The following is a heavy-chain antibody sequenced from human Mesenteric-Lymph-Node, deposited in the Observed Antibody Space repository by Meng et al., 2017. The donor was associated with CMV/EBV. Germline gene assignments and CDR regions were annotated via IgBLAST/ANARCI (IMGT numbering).Heavy chain of an antibody. J-gene: IGHJ6*02. D-gene: IGHD1-26*01. V-gene: IGHV3-23*01. CDR2: ISATTGVT. CDR3: TTDLVGAPYYYYGMDV. CDR1: GFALGNFA. Sequence: GESLKISCAASGFALGNFAMNWVRQAPGKGLEWVSSISATTGVTYYADSVKGRFTISRDLSKDVLYLQMNSLRAGDTAVYYCTTDLVGAPYYYYGMDVWGQGTTVTVSS.